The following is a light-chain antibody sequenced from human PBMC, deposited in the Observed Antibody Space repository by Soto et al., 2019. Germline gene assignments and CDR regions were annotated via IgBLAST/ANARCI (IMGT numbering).Light chain of an antibody. CDR2: GNS. CDR1: TSNIGGGYD. Sequence: QSVLTQPPSVSGAPGQRVTISCIGSTSNIGGGYDVHWYQQLRGTAPKLLIYGNSNRPSGVPDRFSGSKSGTSASLAITGLQAEDEGDYYCQSYDSSLSGSVFGGGTKLTVL. V-gene: IGLV1-40*01. CDR3: QSYDSSLSGSV. J-gene: IGLJ3*02.